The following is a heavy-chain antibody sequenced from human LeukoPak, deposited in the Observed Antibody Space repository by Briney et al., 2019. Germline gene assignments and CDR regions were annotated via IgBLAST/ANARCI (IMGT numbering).Heavy chain of an antibody. CDR3: ARDPYSGGYGDYYYYYMDV. V-gene: IGHV3-20*04. Sequence: GGSLRLSCAASGFTFSSYGMHWVRQVPGKGLEWVSGINWDGSSRGYADFVKGRFTISRDNAKNSLYLQINSLRAEDTAVYYCARDPYSGGYGDYYYYYMDVWGKGTTVTISS. CDR2: INWDGSSR. CDR1: GFTFSSYG. J-gene: IGHJ6*03. D-gene: IGHD1-26*01.